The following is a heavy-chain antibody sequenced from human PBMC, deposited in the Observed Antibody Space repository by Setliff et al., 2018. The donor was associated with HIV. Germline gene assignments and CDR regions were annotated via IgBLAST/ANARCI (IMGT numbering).Heavy chain of an antibody. CDR2: IHYSGST. CDR3: ARDASGWQTFDY. D-gene: IGHD6-19*01. Sequence: SETLSLTCTVSGGSISSYYWSWIRQPPGKGLEWIGYIHYSGSTNYNPSLKSRATISVDTSKNQFSLKLSSVTAADTAVYYCARDASGWQTFDYWGQGTLVTVSS. V-gene: IGHV4-59*01. J-gene: IGHJ4*02. CDR1: GGSISSYY.